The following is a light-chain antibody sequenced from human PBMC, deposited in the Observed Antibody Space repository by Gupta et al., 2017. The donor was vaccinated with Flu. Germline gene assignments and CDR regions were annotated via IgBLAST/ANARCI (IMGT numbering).Light chain of an antibody. CDR3: QQYGGSPLYT. J-gene: IGKJ2*01. V-gene: IGKV3-20*01. CDR2: AAS. CDR1: QSVGSRY. Sequence: TLSLSPGERATLSCRASQSVGSRYLAWYQQKPGQAPRLLISAASSRATGIPDRFSGSGSGTEFTLTISRLEPEDFAVYYCQQYGGSPLYTFGQGTKLEIK.